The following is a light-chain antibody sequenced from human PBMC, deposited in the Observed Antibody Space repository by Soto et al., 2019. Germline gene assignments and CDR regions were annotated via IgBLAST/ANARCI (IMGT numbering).Light chain of an antibody. CDR3: SSYTRTSAVI. V-gene: IGLV2-14*03. CDR1: SSDIGAYAY. CDR2: DVN. Sequence: QSALTQPASVSGSPGQSIAISCTGTSSDIGAYAYVSWYQQHPVKVPKLIVFDVNYRPSGVSSRFSGSKSGNTASLTISGLQAEDEADYYCSSYTRTSAVIFGGGTKLTVL. J-gene: IGLJ2*01.